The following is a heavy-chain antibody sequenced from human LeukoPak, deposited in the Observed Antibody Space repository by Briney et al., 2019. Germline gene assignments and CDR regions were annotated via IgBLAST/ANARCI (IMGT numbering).Heavy chain of an antibody. D-gene: IGHD6-19*01. CDR1: GCTFSGYV. V-gene: IGHV3-23*01. Sequence: GGSLSLSCAASGCTFSGYVMHWGRMGPGTGLQRVGVIRDSGSTAQSPASVKGRFTISRDNSKNTLYLQMNSLRVEDTAVYYCAKRRAVPAPQRGLDYWGQGTLVTVSS. CDR2: IRDSGSTA. J-gene: IGHJ4*02. CDR3: AKRRAVPAPQRGLDY.